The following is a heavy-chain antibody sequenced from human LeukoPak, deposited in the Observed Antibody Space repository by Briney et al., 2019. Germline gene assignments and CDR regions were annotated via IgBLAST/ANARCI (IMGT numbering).Heavy chain of an antibody. CDR1: GYTFTGYY. D-gene: IGHD3-10*01. CDR3: ARDWRVLLWFGETVWFDP. J-gene: IGHJ5*02. Sequence: ASVKVSCKTSGYTFTGYYMHWVRQAPGQGLEWMGWINPNSGGTNYAQKFQGRVTMTRDTSISTAYMELSRLRSDDTAVYYCARDWRVLLWFGETVWFDPWGQGTLVTVSS. CDR2: INPNSGGT. V-gene: IGHV1-2*02.